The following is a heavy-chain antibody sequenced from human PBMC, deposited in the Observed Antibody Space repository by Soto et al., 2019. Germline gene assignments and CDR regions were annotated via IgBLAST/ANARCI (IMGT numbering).Heavy chain of an antibody. J-gene: IGHJ4*02. D-gene: IGHD6-25*01. Sequence: SDTLSLTCTVSGDSLGSYHWSWVRQPPGKGLEWIGFMFSRGSANYNPSLKSRVTISVDTSKSQFSLKLTSVTAADTAIYYCARHHPRSEAAVKIPYVFWGKGTLVTVSS. CDR1: GDSLGSYH. CDR2: MFSRGSA. CDR3: ARHHPRSEAAVKIPYVF. V-gene: IGHV4-59*07.